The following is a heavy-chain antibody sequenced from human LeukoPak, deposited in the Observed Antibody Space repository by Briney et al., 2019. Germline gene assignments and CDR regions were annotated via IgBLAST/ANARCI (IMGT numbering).Heavy chain of an antibody. Sequence: GGSLRLSCAASGFTVISNYMSWVRQAPGKGLEWVSVIYSGGSTYYADPVKGRFTISRDNSKNTLYLQMNSLRAEDTAVYYCARDKDGYNPGDAFDIWGQGTMVTVSS. CDR1: GFTVISNY. J-gene: IGHJ3*02. V-gene: IGHV3-53*01. CDR3: ARDKDGYNPGDAFDI. D-gene: IGHD5-24*01. CDR2: IYSGGST.